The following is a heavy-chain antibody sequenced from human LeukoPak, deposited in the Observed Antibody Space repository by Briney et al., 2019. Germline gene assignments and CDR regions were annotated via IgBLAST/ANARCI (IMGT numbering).Heavy chain of an antibody. D-gene: IGHD3-22*01. CDR1: GGSFSGYY. J-gene: IGHJ6*02. V-gene: IGHV4-31*11. CDR3: ARGRSDSSGYSNIYYYYYGMDV. Sequence: SETLSLTCAVYGGSFSGYYWSWIRQHPGKGLEWIGYIYYSGSTYYNPSLKSRVTISVDTSKNQFSLKLSSVTAADTAVYCCARGRSDSSGYSNIYYYYYGMDVWGQGTTVTVSS. CDR2: IYYSGST.